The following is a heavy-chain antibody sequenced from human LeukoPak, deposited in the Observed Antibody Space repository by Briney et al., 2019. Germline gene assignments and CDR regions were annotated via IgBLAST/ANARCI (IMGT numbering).Heavy chain of an antibody. CDR1: GGSISSYY. J-gene: IGHJ5*02. Sequence: MASETLSLTCTVSGGSISSYYWSWIRQPAGKGLEWIGRIHTSGSTNYNPSLKSRVTMSVDTSKNQFSLNLSSLTAADTAVYYCARGITGRGRFDPWGQGTLVTVSS. CDR2: IHTSGST. D-gene: IGHD3-10*01. V-gene: IGHV4-4*07. CDR3: ARGITGRGRFDP.